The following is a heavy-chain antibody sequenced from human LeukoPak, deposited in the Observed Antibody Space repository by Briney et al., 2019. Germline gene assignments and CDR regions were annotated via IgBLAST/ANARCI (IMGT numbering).Heavy chain of an antibody. CDR3: TRGRPGKYGYCDY. D-gene: IGHD3-10*01. CDR2: INSDGTTT. J-gene: IGHJ4*02. Sequence: PGGSLRLSCAASGFTVSSYWMHWVRQAPGKGLVWVSRINSDGTTTNYADSVEGRFTISRDNAKNTLYLQMNSLRAEDTAVYYCTRGRPGKYGYCDYWGQGTLDTGSS. CDR1: GFTVSSYW. V-gene: IGHV3-74*01.